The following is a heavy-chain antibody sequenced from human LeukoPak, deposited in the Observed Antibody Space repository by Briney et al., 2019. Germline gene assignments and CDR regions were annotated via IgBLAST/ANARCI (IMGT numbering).Heavy chain of an antibody. CDR1: GFTFSNYW. CDR3: AKLKGQVTTWDS. V-gene: IGHV3-7*03. J-gene: IGHJ5*01. CDR2: INRDGSER. D-gene: IGHD2-21*02. Sequence: GGSLRLSCAASGFTFSNYWMTWVRQAPGKGLEWVANINRDGSERYYVDSVKGRFTISRDDAKSSLYLQMNSLRAEDTAVYYCAKLKGQVTTWDSWGLGIRVTVSS.